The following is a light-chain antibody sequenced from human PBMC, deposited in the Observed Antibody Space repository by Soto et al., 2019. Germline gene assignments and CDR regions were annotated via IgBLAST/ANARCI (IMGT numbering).Light chain of an antibody. J-gene: IGKJ1*01. CDR2: GAS. V-gene: IGKV3-15*01. CDR3: QQYNNWPGT. Sequence: PATLSVSPGERATLSCRASQSVSSNLAWYQQKPGQAPRLLIYGASTRATGIPARFSGSGSGTEFTLTISSLQSEDFAVYYCQQYNNWPGTFGQGTKVDIK. CDR1: QSVSSN.